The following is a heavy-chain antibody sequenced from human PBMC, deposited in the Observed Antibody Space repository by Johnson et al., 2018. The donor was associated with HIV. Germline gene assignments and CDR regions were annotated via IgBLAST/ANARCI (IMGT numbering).Heavy chain of an antibody. V-gene: IGHV3-7*03. CDR3: AKDLDGDYEPVGAFDI. J-gene: IGHJ3*02. Sequence: MQLVESGGDLVQPGGSLRLSCIGSGFTFSHNWMSWVRQAPGKGPEWVANINHDVSAIHYVDSVKCRFTISRDNAKNSLYLQMNSLRTEDTALYYCAKDLDGDYEPVGAFDIWGQGTMVTVSS. D-gene: IGHD4-17*01. CDR2: INHDVSAI. CDR1: GFTFSHNW.